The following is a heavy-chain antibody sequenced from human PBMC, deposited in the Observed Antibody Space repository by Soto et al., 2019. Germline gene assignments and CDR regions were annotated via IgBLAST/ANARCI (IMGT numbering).Heavy chain of an antibody. CDR2: INPNSGGT. V-gene: IGHV1-2*04. J-gene: IGHJ6*02. CDR3: ARGGIVATIPYYYYYGMDV. Sequence: ASVKVSCKASGYTSTGYYMHWVLQAPGQGLEWMGWINPNSGGTNYAQKFQGWVTMTRDTSISTAYMELSRLRSDDTAVYYCARGGIVATIPYYYYYGMDVWGQGTTVTVSS. CDR1: GYTSTGYY. D-gene: IGHD5-12*01.